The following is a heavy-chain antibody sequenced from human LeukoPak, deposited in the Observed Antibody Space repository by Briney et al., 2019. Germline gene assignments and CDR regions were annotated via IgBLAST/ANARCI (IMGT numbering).Heavy chain of an antibody. CDR3: ARDSDGSGWFDP. D-gene: IGHD3-10*01. Sequence: ASVKVSCKASGYTFTSYAMHWVRQAPGQRLEWMGWINAGNGNTKYSQKFQGRVTITRDTSASTAYMELSSLRSEDTAVYYCARDSDGSGWFDPWGQGTLVTVSS. CDR1: GYTFTSYA. V-gene: IGHV1-3*01. CDR2: INAGNGNT. J-gene: IGHJ5*02.